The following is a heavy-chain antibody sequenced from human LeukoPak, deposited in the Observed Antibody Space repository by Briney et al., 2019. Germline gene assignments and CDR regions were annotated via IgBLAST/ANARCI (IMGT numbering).Heavy chain of an antibody. V-gene: IGHV3-21*01. CDR2: ISSSSSYI. Sequence: GSLRLSCAASGFTFNSYSMNWVRQAPGKGLEWVSSISSSSSYIYYADSVKGRFTISRDNAKNSLYLQMNSLRAEDTAVYYCARAVVGYYDNWFDPWGQGTLVTVSS. J-gene: IGHJ5*02. CDR1: GFTFNSYS. CDR3: ARAVVGYYDNWFDP. D-gene: IGHD3-22*01.